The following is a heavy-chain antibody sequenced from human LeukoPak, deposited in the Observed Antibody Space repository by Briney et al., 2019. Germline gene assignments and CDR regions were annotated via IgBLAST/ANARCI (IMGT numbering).Heavy chain of an antibody. CDR1: GYTLTELS. CDR2: FDPEDGET. Sequence: GASVKVSCKVFGYTLTELSMHWVRQAPGKGLEWMGGFDPEDGETIYAQKFQGRVTMTEDTSTDTAYMELSSLRSEDTAVYYCATTLRGKVHYYGMDVWGQGTTVTVSS. D-gene: IGHD1-14*01. V-gene: IGHV1-24*01. CDR3: ATTLRGKVHYYGMDV. J-gene: IGHJ6*02.